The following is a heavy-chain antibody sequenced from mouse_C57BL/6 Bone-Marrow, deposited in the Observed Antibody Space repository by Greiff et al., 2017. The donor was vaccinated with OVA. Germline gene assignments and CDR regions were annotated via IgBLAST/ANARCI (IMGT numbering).Heavy chain of an antibody. V-gene: IGHV6-3*01. CDR2: IRLNSDNYAS. Sequence: EVQLQESGGGLVQPGGSMKLSCVASGFTISNYCMNWFRQSPEEGLEWCVQIRLNSDNYASHSSESVKRRFTISRDDSKSSVYLQMNNFRAEDTRIYYCTGIGGDYWGQGTTLTVSS. CDR3: TGIGGDY. J-gene: IGHJ2*01. CDR1: GFTISNYC. D-gene: IGHD2-14*01.